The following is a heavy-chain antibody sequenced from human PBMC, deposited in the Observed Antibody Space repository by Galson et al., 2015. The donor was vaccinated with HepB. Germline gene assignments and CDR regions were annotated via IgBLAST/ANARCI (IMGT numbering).Heavy chain of an antibody. CDR3: ARAEGGVVVYENAFDI. CDR1: GYTFTSYA. D-gene: IGHD2-8*02. J-gene: IGHJ3*02. V-gene: IGHV7-4-1*02. Sequence: SVKVSCKASGYTFTSYAMNWVRQAPGQGLEWMGWINTNTGNPTYAQGFAGRFVFSLDTSVSTAYLQISSLKAEDTAVYYCARAEGGVVVYENAFDIWGQGTMVTVSS. CDR2: INTNTGNP.